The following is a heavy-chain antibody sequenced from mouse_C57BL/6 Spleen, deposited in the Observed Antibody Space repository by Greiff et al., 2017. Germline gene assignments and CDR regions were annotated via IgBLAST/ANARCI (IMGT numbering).Heavy chain of an antibody. D-gene: IGHD2-12*01. CDR1: GYSFTDYN. J-gene: IGHJ4*01. V-gene: IGHV1-39*01. CDR2: INPNNGAT. CDR3: AACYSLYYYAMDD. Sequence: VQLQQSGPELVKPGASVKISCKASGYSFTDYNMNWVKQRNGKSLEWIGVINPNNGATSYNQKFKGKATLTVDQSSSTAYMQLNSLTSEDSAVYYCAACYSLYYYAMDDWGKGTSVTVSS.